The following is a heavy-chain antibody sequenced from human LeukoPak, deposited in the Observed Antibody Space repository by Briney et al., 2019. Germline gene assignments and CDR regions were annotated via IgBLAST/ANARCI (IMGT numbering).Heavy chain of an antibody. CDR1: GYSFTTYW. CDR2: IYPGDSDT. D-gene: IGHD6-19*01. V-gene: IGHV5-51*01. CDR3: ARLVGGVAGMGDYFDS. Sequence: GESLKISCKGSGYSFTTYWIGWVRQVPGKGLEWMGLIYPGDSDTRESPSFQGLVTMSADRSVTTAYLQWSSLKSSDTAMYYCARLVGGVAGMGDYFDSWGQGTLVNVSS. J-gene: IGHJ4*02.